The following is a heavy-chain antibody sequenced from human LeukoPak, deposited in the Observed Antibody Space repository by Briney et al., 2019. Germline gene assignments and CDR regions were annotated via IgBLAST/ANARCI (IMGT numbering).Heavy chain of an antibody. CDR1: GFTVSNNY. J-gene: IGHJ4*02. CDR2: IYSGGST. Sequence: PGGSLRLSCAASGFTVSNNYMSWVRQAPGKGLEWVSVIYSGGSTFHADSMRGRFTISRDISKNTLYLQMSSLRVDDTAVYYCAKDKVKAAMTHSTPPPGFDYWGQGTLVTVSS. V-gene: IGHV3-53*01. D-gene: IGHD2-2*01. CDR3: AKDKVKAAMTHSTPPPGFDY.